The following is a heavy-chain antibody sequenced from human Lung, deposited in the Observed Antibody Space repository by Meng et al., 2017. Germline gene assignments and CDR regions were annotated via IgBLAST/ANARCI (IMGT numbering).Heavy chain of an antibody. V-gene: IGHV4-34*01. J-gene: IGHJ4*02. CDR3: ARGPTTMAHDFDY. D-gene: IGHD4-11*01. CDR1: GGSFSDYS. CDR2: INHSGST. Sequence: VRSPQWVAGVWKPSEDLSLTCVVSGGSFSDYSWSWIRQPPGKGLEWIGEINHSGSTNYNPSLESRATILVDTSQNNLSLKLSSVTAADSAVYYCARGPTTMAHDFDYWGQGTLVTVSS.